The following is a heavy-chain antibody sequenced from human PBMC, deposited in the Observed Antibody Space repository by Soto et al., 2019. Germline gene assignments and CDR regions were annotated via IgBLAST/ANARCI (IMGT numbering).Heavy chain of an antibody. CDR1: GFTITSSA. CDR2: IVVGSGNT. CDR3: ARGLYYYDSSGYYFLYYYYGMDF. Sequence: SVKLSCKASGFTITSSAMQWVRQARGQRLEWIGWIVVGSGNTNYAQKFQGRVTITGHESTSTAYMELSSLRSEDTAVYYCARGLYYYDSSGYYFLYYYYGMDFWGQGTTVTVSS. J-gene: IGHJ6*02. V-gene: IGHV1-58*02. D-gene: IGHD3-22*01.